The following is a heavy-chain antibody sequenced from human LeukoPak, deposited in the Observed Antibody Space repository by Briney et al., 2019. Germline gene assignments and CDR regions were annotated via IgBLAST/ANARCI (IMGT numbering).Heavy chain of an antibody. V-gene: IGHV3-23*01. CDR1: GFTFSSYA. D-gene: IGHD1-20*01. CDR2: ISGSGGST. CDR3: ARDDDNWNVDAFHI. J-gene: IGHJ3*02. Sequence: GGSLRLSCAASGFTFSSYAMSWVRQAPEKGLEWVSTISGSGGSTYYTDSVKGRFTISRDNSKNTLYLQMNGMRAEDTAVYYCARDDDNWNVDAFHIWGQGTMVTVSS.